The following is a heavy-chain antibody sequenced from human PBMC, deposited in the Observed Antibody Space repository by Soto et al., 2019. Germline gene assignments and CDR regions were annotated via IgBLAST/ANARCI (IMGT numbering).Heavy chain of an antibody. Sequence: GGSLRLSCAASGCTFSGSAMHWVRQTSGKGLEWVGRIRNKANSYATAYAASVDGRFTISRDDSKNTAYLQMNSLKTEDTAVYYCISRSGSGSPVDVWGQGTTVTVSS. CDR1: GCTFSGSA. V-gene: IGHV3-73*01. J-gene: IGHJ6*02. CDR2: IRNKANSYAT. D-gene: IGHD3-10*01. CDR3: ISRSGSGSPVDV.